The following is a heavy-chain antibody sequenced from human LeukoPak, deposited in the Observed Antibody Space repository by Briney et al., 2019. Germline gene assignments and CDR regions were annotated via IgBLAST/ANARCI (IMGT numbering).Heavy chain of an antibody. V-gene: IGHV3-23*01. J-gene: IGHJ6*02. CDR3: AKKGESLDYYFMDV. Sequence: GGSLRLSCAASGFAFSTSWMKWVRQAPGKGLEWVSGISGSGDRAYYADSVKGRFTISRDSSKNTLYLQMNSLRAEDTALYYCAKKGESLDYYFMDVWGQGTTVTVSS. CDR1: GFAFSTSW. CDR2: ISGSGDRA. D-gene: IGHD3-10*01.